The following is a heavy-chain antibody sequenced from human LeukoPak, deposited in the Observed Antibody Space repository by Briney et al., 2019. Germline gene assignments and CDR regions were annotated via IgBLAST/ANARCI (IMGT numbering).Heavy chain of an antibody. D-gene: IGHD2-2*01. CDR2: ISSSSSTI. CDR1: GFTFSSYS. J-gene: IGHJ6*03. CDR3: ARGAKGYCSSTSCPRDYYYYVDV. Sequence: PGGSLRLSCAASGFTFSSYSMNWVRQAPGKGLEWVSYISSSSSTIYYADSVKGRFTISRGNAKNSLYLQMNSLRAEDTAVYYCARGAKGYCSSTSCPRDYYYYVDVWGKGTTVTVSS. V-gene: IGHV3-48*01.